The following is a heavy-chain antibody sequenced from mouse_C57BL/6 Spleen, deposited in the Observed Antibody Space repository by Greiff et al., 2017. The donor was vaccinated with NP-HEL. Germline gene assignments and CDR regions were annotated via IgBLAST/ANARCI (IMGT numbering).Heavy chain of an antibody. CDR2: IDPSDSYT. CDR3: ALYDYDGGGYAMDY. CDR1: GYTFTSYW. D-gene: IGHD2-4*01. J-gene: IGHJ4*01. V-gene: IGHV1-59*01. Sequence: QVQLQQPGAELVRPGTSVKLSCKASGYTFTSYWMHWVKQRPGQGLEWIGVIDPSDSYTNYNQKFKGKATLTVDTSSSTAYMQLSSLTSEDSAVYYCALYDYDGGGYAMDYWGQGTSVTVSS.